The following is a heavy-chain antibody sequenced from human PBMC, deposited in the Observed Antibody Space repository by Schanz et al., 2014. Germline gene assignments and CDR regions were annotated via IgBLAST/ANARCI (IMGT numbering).Heavy chain of an antibody. Sequence: QVQLVQSGAEVKKPGASVKVSCKASGYTFTNHYLHWVRQAPGQGLEWMGRISPSSGGTNYAQNFQGRVTMTKDTSINTVYMELRSLKSDDTAVYYCARDEEITVAGTVAFDIWGQGTMVTVSS. J-gene: IGHJ3*02. CDR3: ARDEEITVAGTVAFDI. D-gene: IGHD6-19*01. CDR2: ISPSSGGT. CDR1: GYTFTNHY. V-gene: IGHV1-2*06.